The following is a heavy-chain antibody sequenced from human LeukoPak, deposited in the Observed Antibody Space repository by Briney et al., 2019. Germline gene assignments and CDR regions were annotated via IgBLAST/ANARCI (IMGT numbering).Heavy chain of an antibody. CDR2: ICHTGST. CDR1: GGSISSYY. CDR3: AGGHSSGWTAFDY. J-gene: IGHJ4*02. V-gene: IGHV4-59*08. D-gene: IGHD6-19*01. Sequence: SETLSLTCTVSGGSISSYYWSWIRQPPGKGLEWIGFICHTGSTNYGPSLKSRVTMSVDTSKKQFSLKLSSVTAADTAVYYCAGGHSSGWTAFDYWGQGTLVSVSS.